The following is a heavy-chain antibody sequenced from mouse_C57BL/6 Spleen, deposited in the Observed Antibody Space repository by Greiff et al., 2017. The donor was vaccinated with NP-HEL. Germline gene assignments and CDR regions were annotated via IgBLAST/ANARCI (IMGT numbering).Heavy chain of an antibody. J-gene: IGHJ1*03. V-gene: IGHV1-69*01. Sequence: QVQLQQSGAELVMPGASVKLSCKASGYTFTSYWMHWVKQRPGQGLEWIGEIDPSDSYTNYNQKFKGKSTLTVDKSSSTAYMQLSSLTSEDSAVYYCAVGNYYWYFDVWGTGTTVTVSS. D-gene: IGHD2-1*01. CDR3: AVGNYYWYFDV. CDR2: IDPSDSYT. CDR1: GYTFTSYW.